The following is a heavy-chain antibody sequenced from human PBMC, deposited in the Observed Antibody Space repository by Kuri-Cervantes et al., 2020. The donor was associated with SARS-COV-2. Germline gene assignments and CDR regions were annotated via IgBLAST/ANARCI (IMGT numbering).Heavy chain of an antibody. J-gene: IGHJ4*02. CDR3: ATDTAMVDY. CDR2: ISSSGSTI. CDR1: GFTFSDYY. Sequence: GESLKISCAASGFTFSDYYMSWIRQAPGKGLEWVSYISSSGSTIYYADSVTGRFTISRDNARNSLSLQMNSLRAEDTAMYYCATDTAMVDYWGQGTLVTVSS. V-gene: IGHV3-11*04. D-gene: IGHD5-18*01.